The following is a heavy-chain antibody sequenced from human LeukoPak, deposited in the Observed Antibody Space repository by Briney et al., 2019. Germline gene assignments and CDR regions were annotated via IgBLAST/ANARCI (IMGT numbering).Heavy chain of an antibody. V-gene: IGHV4-34*01. CDR1: GGSFSGYY. J-gene: IGHJ5*02. CDR2: INHSGST. CDR3: ARAVTIFGVVTHRKNWFDP. Sequence: PSETLSLTCAVYGGSFSGYYWSWIRQPPGEGLEWIGEINHSGSTNYNPSLKSRVAISVDTSKNQFSLKLSSVTAADTAVYYCARAVTIFGVVTHRKNWFDPWGQGTLVTVSS. D-gene: IGHD3-3*01.